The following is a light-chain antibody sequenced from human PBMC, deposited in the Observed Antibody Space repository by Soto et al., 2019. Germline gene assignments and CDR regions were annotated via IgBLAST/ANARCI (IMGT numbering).Light chain of an antibody. CDR2: DAS. CDR1: QSISSW. CDR3: QPYESTPPT. V-gene: IGKV1-5*01. J-gene: IGKJ2*01. Sequence: DIQMTQSPSTLSASVGDRVTITCRASQSISSWLAWYQQKPGKDPKLLIYDASSLESGVPSRFSGSGSGTEFTLTISSLQAEDVAVYYCQPYESTPPTFGQGTKLEIK.